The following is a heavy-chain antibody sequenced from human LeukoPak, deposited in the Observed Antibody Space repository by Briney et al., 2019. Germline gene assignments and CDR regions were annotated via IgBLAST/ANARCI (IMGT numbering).Heavy chain of an antibody. V-gene: IGHV3-30*03. CDR1: GFTFSSYG. CDR3: AILSGGVFDY. Sequence: PGRSLRLSCAASGFTFSSYGMHWVRQAPGKGLEWVAVISYDGSNKYYADSVKGRFTISRDNSKNTLYLQMNSLRAEDTAVYYCAILSGGVFDYWGQGTLVTVSS. J-gene: IGHJ4*02. CDR2: ISYDGSNK. D-gene: IGHD2/OR15-2a*01.